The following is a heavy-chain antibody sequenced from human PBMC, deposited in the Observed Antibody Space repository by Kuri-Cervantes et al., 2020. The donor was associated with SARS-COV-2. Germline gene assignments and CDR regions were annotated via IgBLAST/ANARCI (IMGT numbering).Heavy chain of an antibody. J-gene: IGHJ6*02. D-gene: IGHD6-13*01. Sequence: GGSLRLSCAASGFTFSSYSMNWVRQAPGKGLEWVSSISSSSSYIYYADSVKGRFTISRDNAKNSLYLQMNSLRAEDTAVYYCARGYSSSWYGNYGMDVWGQGTTVTVSS. CDR1: GFTFSSYS. CDR3: ARGYSSSWYGNYGMDV. CDR2: ISSSSSYI. V-gene: IGHV3-21*01.